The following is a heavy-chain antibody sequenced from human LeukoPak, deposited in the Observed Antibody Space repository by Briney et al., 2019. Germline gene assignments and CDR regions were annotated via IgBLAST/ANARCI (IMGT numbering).Heavy chain of an antibody. CDR2: ISAYNGNT. Sequence: ASVKVSCKASGYTFTSYGISWVRQAPGQGLEWMGWISAYNGNTNYAQKLQGRVTMTRNTSISTAYMELSSLRSEDTAVYYCARTGEGYCSDYWGQGTLVTVSS. CDR1: GYTFTSYG. CDR3: ARTGEGYCSDY. D-gene: IGHD2-21*01. V-gene: IGHV1-18*01. J-gene: IGHJ4*02.